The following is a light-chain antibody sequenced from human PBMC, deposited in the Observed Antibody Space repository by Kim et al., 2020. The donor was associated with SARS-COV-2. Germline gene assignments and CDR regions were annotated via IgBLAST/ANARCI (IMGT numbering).Light chain of an antibody. CDR3: QQRGDWPQT. V-gene: IGKV3-11*01. J-gene: IGKJ1*01. CDR1: QGVSHY. Sequence: LSPGERATLSGRASQGVSHYLAWYQQKPGQAPRLLIYEAMKWATGIPARFSGSGSGTDFTLTISSLEPEDFAVYYCQQRGDWPQTFGQGTKVDIK. CDR2: EAM.